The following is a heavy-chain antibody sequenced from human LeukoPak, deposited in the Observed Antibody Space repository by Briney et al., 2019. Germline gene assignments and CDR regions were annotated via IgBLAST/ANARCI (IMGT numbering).Heavy chain of an antibody. Sequence: SETLSLTCTVSGGSISSYYWSWIRQPPGKGLEWIGYIYYSGSTNYNSSLKSRVTISVDTSKNQFSLKLSSVTAADTAVYYCARDTPAYYDSSGYSASDAFDIWGQGTMVTVSS. V-gene: IGHV4-59*01. CDR1: GGSISSYY. D-gene: IGHD3-22*01. J-gene: IGHJ3*02. CDR2: IYYSGST. CDR3: ARDTPAYYDSSGYSASDAFDI.